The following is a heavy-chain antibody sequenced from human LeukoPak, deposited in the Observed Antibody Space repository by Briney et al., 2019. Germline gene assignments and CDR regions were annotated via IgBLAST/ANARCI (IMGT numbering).Heavy chain of an antibody. CDR1: GFTFSNYW. CDR2: INSDGINT. V-gene: IGHV3-74*01. D-gene: IGHD3-22*01. Sequence: PGGSLRLSCAASGFTFSNYWMHWVRQAPGKGLVWVSRINSDGINTSYADSVKGRFTISRANAKNTLNLQMNSLRAEDTAVYYCARDLGQYYDTSDNWFDPWGQGTLVTVSS. CDR3: ARDLGQYYDTSDNWFDP. J-gene: IGHJ5*02.